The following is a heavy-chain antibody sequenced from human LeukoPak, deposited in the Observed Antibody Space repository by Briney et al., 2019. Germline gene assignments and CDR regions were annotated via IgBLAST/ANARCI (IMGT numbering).Heavy chain of an antibody. V-gene: IGHV1-3*01. CDR1: GFTFSSYA. D-gene: IGHD1-26*01. Sequence: GGSLRLSCAASGFTFSSYAISWVRQAPGQRLEWMGWISAGNGNTKYSQNFQGRVTSISNTSATTAFMELSSLRSEDAAVYYCARDSGSGNNDYWGQGTLVTVSS. J-gene: IGHJ4*02. CDR2: ISAGNGNT. CDR3: ARDSGSGNNDY.